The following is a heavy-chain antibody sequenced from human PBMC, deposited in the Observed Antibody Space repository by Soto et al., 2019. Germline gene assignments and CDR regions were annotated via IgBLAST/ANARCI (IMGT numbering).Heavy chain of an antibody. CDR2: IYSGNTGTT. J-gene: IGHJ4*01. CDR3: AKDVDYYGSGSYYNS. Sequence: GGSLRLSCAASGFTVSSYYMSWARQAPGKGLEWVSVIYSGNTGTTYYAGSVKGRFTISRDISKNTVYLQMNSLRAEDTAVYYCAKDVDYYGSGSYYNSWGHGTLVTVSS. D-gene: IGHD3-10*01. CDR1: GFTVSSYY. V-gene: IGHV3-66*01.